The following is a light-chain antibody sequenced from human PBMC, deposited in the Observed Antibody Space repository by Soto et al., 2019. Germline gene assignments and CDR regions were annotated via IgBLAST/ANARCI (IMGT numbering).Light chain of an antibody. CDR3: QQRSNWPPLT. CDR2: DAS. J-gene: IGKJ4*01. V-gene: IGKV3-11*01. Sequence: EIWLTQSPATLSLSPGERATLSCRASHSVSNYLAWYQKKPGQAPRLLIYDASNRATGIPARFSGSGSGTDFTLTISSLEPEDFAVYYCQQRSNWPPLTFGGGTKVEFK. CDR1: HSVSNY.